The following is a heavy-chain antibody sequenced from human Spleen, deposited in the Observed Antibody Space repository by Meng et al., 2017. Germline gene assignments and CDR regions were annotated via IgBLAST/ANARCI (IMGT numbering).Heavy chain of an antibody. CDR1: GGSFSDYY. CDR3: ARGPTTMAHDFDY. J-gene: IGHJ4*02. D-gene: IGHD4-11*01. Sequence: QVQLQHWGAGLLKPSETLSLTCVVSGGSFSDYYWSWIRQPPGKGLEWIGEINHSGSTNYNPSLKSRVTISVDTSQNNLSLKLSSVTAADSAVYYCARGPTTMAHDFDYWGQGTLVTVSS. CDR2: INHSGST. V-gene: IGHV4-34*01.